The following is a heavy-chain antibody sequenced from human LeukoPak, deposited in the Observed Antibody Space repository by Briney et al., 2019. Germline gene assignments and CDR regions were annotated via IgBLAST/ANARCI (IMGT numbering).Heavy chain of an antibody. CDR3: ARGRHGSGMDV. V-gene: IGHV6-1*01. CDR1: GDSVSSNSAA. CDR2: TYYRSKWNN. D-gene: IGHD5-24*01. J-gene: IGHJ6*02. Sequence: SETLSLTCDISGDSVSSNSAAWNWIRLSKSRGLEWLGRTYYRSKWNNDYAVSVRSRISVNPDTSKNQFSLQLNSVTPEDTAIYYCARGRHGSGMDVWGQGTTVTVSS.